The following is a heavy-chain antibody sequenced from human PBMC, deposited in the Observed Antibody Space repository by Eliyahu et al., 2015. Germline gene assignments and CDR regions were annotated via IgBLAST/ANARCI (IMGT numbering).Heavy chain of an antibody. D-gene: IGHD4-17*01. CDR3: AKDVTTVTTGDYFDY. CDR2: IRYDGSNK. Sequence: QVQLVESGGGVVQPGGSLRLSCAASGFXFSSYGMHWVRQAPGKGLEWGAFIRYDGSNKYYADSVKGRFTISRDNSKNTLYLQMNSLRAEDTAVYYCAKDVTTVTTGDYFDYWGQGTLVTVSS. J-gene: IGHJ4*02. V-gene: IGHV3-30*02. CDR1: GFXFSSYG.